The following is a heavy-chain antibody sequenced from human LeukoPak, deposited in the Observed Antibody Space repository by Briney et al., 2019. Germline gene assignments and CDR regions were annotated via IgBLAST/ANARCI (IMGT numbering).Heavy chain of an antibody. V-gene: IGHV3-74*01. CDR1: GFTFTTYW. CDR2: INSDGSIT. CDR3: AKPPNFDY. Sequence: GGSLRLSCAASGFTFTTYWMHWVRQAPGKGLVWVPHINSDGSITSYADSVKGRFTISRDNAKNTLYLQMNSLRAEDTAVYYCAKPPNFDYWGQGTLVTVSS. J-gene: IGHJ4*02.